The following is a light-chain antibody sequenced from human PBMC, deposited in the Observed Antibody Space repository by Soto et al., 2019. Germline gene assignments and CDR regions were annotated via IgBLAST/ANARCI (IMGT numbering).Light chain of an antibody. CDR2: GSS. CDR3: QQFGSSSPIT. Sequence: EVVLTQSPDTLSLSPGDRATLSCRASQFVGSRFLAWYQQKPGQTPMLLIYGSSSRATGIPDRFSGSGSGTDFTLTISRLEPEDFAVYHCQQFGSSSPITFGQGTRLEIK. CDR1: QFVGSRF. J-gene: IGKJ5*01. V-gene: IGKV3-20*01.